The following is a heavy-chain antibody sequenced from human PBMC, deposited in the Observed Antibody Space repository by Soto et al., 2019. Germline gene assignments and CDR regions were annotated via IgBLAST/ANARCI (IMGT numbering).Heavy chain of an antibody. Sequence: QVPLVQSGAEVKKPGASVKVSCKAPGYIFPSSTISWVRQAPGQGLEWMGWISAYNGNIKDAQKFQGRSTMTTDTSTSTAYMELRSLTSDDTAMYYCAIANYGDNDYWGQGTLVTVSS. D-gene: IGHD4-17*01. CDR3: AIANYGDNDY. CDR1: GYIFPSST. V-gene: IGHV1-18*01. CDR2: ISAYNGNI. J-gene: IGHJ4*02.